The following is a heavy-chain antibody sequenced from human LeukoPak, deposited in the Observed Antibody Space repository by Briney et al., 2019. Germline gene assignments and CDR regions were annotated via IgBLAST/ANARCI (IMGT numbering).Heavy chain of an antibody. J-gene: IGHJ4*02. CDR2: IYPGDSDT. D-gene: IGHD3-22*01. Sequence: GESMKISCKGSGYSFTSYWIGWVRQMPGKGLEWMGIIYPGDSDTRYSPPFQGQVTISADKSISTAYLQWSSLKASDTAMYYCARQSNYYDSSGYYFDYWGQGTLVTVSS. V-gene: IGHV5-51*01. CDR3: ARQSNYYDSSGYYFDY. CDR1: GYSFTSYW.